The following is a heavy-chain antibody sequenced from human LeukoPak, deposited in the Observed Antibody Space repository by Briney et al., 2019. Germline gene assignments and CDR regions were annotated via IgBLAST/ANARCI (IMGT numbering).Heavy chain of an antibody. Sequence: SETLSLTCTVSGGSISSSSYYWGWIRQPPGKGLEWIGSIYYSGSTYYNPSLKSRVTISVDTSKNQFSLKLSSVTAADTAVYYCASTPYSSSGEAVPYYWGQGTLVTVSS. J-gene: IGHJ4*02. CDR3: ASTPYSSSGEAVPYY. V-gene: IGHV4-39*07. CDR2: IYYSGST. D-gene: IGHD6-13*01. CDR1: GGSISSSSYY.